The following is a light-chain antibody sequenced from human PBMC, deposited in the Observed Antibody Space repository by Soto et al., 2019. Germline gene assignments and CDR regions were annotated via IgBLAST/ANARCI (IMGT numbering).Light chain of an antibody. CDR1: QGIRND. CDR3: AQDYIFPQT. V-gene: IGKV1-6*01. Sequence: AIQMTQSPSSLSASVGDRVTIACRASQGIRNDLGWYQQKPGTAPKLLIYAASNLQSGVPSRFSGSGSGTDFTLIISSLQPEDFATYYCAQDYIFPQTFGQGTKVDIK. CDR2: AAS. J-gene: IGKJ1*01.